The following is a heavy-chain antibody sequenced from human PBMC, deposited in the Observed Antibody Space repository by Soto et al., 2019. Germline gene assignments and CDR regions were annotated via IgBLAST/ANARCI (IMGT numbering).Heavy chain of an antibody. D-gene: IGHD6-13*01. CDR1: GGSISSGGYY. Sequence: SETLSLTCPVSGGSISSGGYYWSWIRQHPKKGLEWIGYIYYSGSTYYNPSLKSRVTISVDTSKNQFSLKLSSVTAADTAVYYCAREEHSSSWYIYFDYWGQGTLVTVSS. J-gene: IGHJ4*02. V-gene: IGHV4-31*03. CDR3: AREEHSSSWYIYFDY. CDR2: IYYSGST.